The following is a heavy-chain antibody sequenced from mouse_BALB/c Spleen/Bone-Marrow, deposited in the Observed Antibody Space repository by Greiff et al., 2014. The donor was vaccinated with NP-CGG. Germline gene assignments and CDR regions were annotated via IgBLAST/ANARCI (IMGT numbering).Heavy chain of an antibody. CDR3: VREMTHYAMDY. CDR1: GYAFTNYW. V-gene: IGHV1-54*01. J-gene: IGHJ4*01. Sequence: QVQLQQSGAELVRPGTSVKVSCKASGYAFTNYWIEWVKQRPGQGLEWIGVINPGSGGTNYNENFKGKATLTADKSSSTAYMQLSSLAFYDSAVYFCVREMTHYAMDYWGQGTSVTVSS. CDR2: INPGSGGT.